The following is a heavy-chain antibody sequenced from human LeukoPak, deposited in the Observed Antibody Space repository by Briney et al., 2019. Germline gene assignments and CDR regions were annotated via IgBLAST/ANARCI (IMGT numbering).Heavy chain of an antibody. Sequence: SETLSLTCTVSGGSISSSSYYWGWIRQPPGKGLEWIGSIYYSGSTYYNPSLKSRVTISVDTSKNQFSLKLSSVTAADTAVYYCARGIAAVGDNWFDPWGQGTLVTVSS. V-gene: IGHV4-39*07. J-gene: IGHJ5*02. CDR3: ARGIAAVGDNWFDP. CDR2: IYYSGST. CDR1: GGSISSSSYY. D-gene: IGHD6-13*01.